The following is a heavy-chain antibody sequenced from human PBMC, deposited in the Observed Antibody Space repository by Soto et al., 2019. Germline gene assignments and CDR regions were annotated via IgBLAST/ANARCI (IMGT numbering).Heavy chain of an antibody. J-gene: IGHJ4*02. Sequence: ASVKVSCKASGYTFTGYYMHWVRQAPGQGLEWMGWIDPNSGGTNYAQKFQGWVTMTRDTSISTAYMELRRLRSDDTAVYYCARSYDFWSGPFSNWGQGTLVTVSS. D-gene: IGHD3-3*01. CDR1: GYTFTGYY. CDR2: IDPNSGGT. CDR3: ARSYDFWSGPFSN. V-gene: IGHV1-2*04.